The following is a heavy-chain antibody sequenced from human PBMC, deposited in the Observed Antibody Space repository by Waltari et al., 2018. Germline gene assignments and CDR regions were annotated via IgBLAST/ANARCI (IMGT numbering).Heavy chain of an antibody. J-gene: IGHJ2*01. D-gene: IGHD2-21*01. CDR3: ARDRHFSDGGAYYESGL. CDR2: NSSSSSTL. V-gene: IGHV3-48*01. Sequence: EVQLVESGGGLVQPGGSLRLSCAASGFTFSSYSMNWIRQAPGQGLEWVSYNSSSSSTLYYACSVKCRFTITRDNAKNSLYLQMNRLKSDDTAVYYCARDRHFSDGGAYYESGLWGRGTLVTVSS. CDR1: GFTFSSYS.